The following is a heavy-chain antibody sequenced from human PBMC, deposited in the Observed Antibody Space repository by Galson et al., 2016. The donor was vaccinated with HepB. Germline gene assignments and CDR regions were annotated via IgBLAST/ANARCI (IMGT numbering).Heavy chain of an antibody. Sequence: SVKVSCKASGYNFIGYHMHWVRQAPGHGLEWMGLINPYSGDTNYAQNFQGRVTMTRNTSISTAYMELSGLTSDDTAVYYCSRAGAARPRWGQGTLVTVSS. CDR3: SRAGAARPR. CDR1: GYNFIGYH. V-gene: IGHV1-2*06. CDR2: INPYSGDT. J-gene: IGHJ4*02. D-gene: IGHD6-6*01.